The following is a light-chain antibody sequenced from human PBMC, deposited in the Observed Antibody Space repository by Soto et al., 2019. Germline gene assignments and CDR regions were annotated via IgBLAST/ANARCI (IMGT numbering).Light chain of an antibody. J-gene: IGKJ1*01. Sequence: DIQMTQSPSTLSGSVGDRVTITCRASQTISSWVAWYQQKPGKAPKLLIYKASTLKSGVPSRFSGSGSGTEFTLTISSVQPDDFATYYCQHYNSYSEAFGQGTKV. V-gene: IGKV1-5*03. CDR1: QTISSW. CDR3: QHYNSYSEA. CDR2: KAS.